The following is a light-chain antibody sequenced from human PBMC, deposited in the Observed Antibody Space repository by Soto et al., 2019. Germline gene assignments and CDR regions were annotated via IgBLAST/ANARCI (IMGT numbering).Light chain of an antibody. CDR3: CSYAGSVL. CDR2: EVG. Sequence: QSALTQPASVSGSPGQSITISCTGTSSDVGSYNLVSWYQQHPDKAPKLVIYEVGRRPSGVSSRFSGSKSGNTASLTISGLQAEDEADYYCCSYAGSVLFGGGTQLTVL. V-gene: IGLV2-23*02. CDR1: SSDVGSYNL. J-gene: IGLJ2*01.